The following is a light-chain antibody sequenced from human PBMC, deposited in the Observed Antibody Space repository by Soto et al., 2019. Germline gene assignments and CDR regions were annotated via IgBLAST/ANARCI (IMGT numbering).Light chain of an antibody. J-gene: IGLJ2*01. V-gene: IGLV2-23*01. Sequence: QSALTQPASVSGSPGQSITISCTGTSSDVGSYKLVSWYQQHPGKAPKLMIYEGSKRPSGVSNRFSGSKSGNTASLTISGLPAEDEADYYCCSYAGSSTYVVFGGGTKLTVL. CDR3: CSYAGSSTYVV. CDR2: EGS. CDR1: SSDVGSYKL.